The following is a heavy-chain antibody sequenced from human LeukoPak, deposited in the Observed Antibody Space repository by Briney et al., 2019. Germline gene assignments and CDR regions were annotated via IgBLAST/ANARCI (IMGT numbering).Heavy chain of an antibody. CDR2: IYHSGNT. V-gene: IGHV4-38-2*02. J-gene: IGHJ4*02. D-gene: IGHD3-22*01. CDR3: ASDYYDSSGYDY. CDR1: GYSISSGYY. Sequence: PSETLSLTCSVSGYSISSGYYWGWIRQPPGKWLEWIGTIYHSGNTDYNPSLKSRVTISVDTSKNQFSLKLSSVTAADTAVYYCASDYYDSSGYDYWGQGTLVTVSS.